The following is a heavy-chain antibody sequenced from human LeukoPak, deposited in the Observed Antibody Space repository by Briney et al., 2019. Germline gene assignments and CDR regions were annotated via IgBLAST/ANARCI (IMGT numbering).Heavy chain of an antibody. CDR1: GGSFSGYY. CDR2: INHSGST. Sequence: KTSETLSLTCAVYGGSFSGYYWSWIRQPPGKGLEWIGEINHSGSTNYNPSLKSRATISVDTSKNQFSLKLSSVTAADTAVYYCARLGYFDWLSHGMDVWGQGTTVTVSS. CDR3: ARLGYFDWLSHGMDV. D-gene: IGHD3-9*01. V-gene: IGHV4-34*01. J-gene: IGHJ6*02.